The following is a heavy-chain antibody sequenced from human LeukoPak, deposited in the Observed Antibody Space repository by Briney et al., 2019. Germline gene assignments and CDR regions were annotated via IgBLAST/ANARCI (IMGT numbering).Heavy chain of an antibody. CDR1: GFTFSSYG. D-gene: IGHD2-2*01. CDR3: ERAGYCSSNACLDY. CDR2: IWYDGSNK. Sequence: PGRSLKLSCAASGFTFSSYGMHWVRQAPGKGLEWVAVIWYDGSNKYYADSVKGRFTISRDNSKNTLYLHMNSLRVEDTAVYYCERAGYCSSNACLDYWGQGTLVTVSS. J-gene: IGHJ4*02. V-gene: IGHV3-33*01.